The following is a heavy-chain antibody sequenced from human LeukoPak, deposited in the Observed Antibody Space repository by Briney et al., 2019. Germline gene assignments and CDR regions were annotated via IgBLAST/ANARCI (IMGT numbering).Heavy chain of an antibody. J-gene: IGHJ4*02. CDR3: ARRSCSGGTCFYFDY. CDR2: IYYSGTT. V-gene: IGHV4-39*01. CDR1: GGSISSSSYH. D-gene: IGHD2-15*01. Sequence: SETLSLTCTVSGGSISSSSYHWGWIRQPPGKGLEWIGSIYYSGTTYYNPSLKSRVTISVDTSKNQFSLNLSSVTAADTAVYYCARRSCSGGTCFYFDYWGQGTLVTVSS.